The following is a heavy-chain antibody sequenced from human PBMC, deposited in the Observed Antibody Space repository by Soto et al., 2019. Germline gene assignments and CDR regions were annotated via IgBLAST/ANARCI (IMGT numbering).Heavy chain of an antibody. CDR3: ATQARPYDYDSSGHDAFDI. CDR1: GYTLTELS. D-gene: IGHD3-22*01. V-gene: IGHV1-24*01. Sequence: GASVKVSCKVSGYTLTELSMHWVRQAPGKGLEWMGGFDPEDGETIYAQKFQGRVTMTEATSTDTAYMELSSLRSEDTAVYYCATQARPYDYDSSGHDAFDIWGQGTMVTVSS. CDR2: FDPEDGET. J-gene: IGHJ3*02.